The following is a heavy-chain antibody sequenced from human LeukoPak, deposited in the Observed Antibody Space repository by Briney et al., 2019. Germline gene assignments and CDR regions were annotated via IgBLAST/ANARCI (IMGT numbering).Heavy chain of an antibody. Sequence: PSETLSLTCAVYGGSFSGYYWSWIRQPPGKGLEWIGEINHSGSTNYNPSLKSRVTISVDTSKNQFSLKLSSVTAADTAVYYCARGPNYDFWSGNTDWGQGTLVTVPS. D-gene: IGHD3-3*01. CDR1: GGSFSGYY. CDR2: INHSGST. CDR3: ARGPNYDFWSGNTD. V-gene: IGHV4-34*01. J-gene: IGHJ4*02.